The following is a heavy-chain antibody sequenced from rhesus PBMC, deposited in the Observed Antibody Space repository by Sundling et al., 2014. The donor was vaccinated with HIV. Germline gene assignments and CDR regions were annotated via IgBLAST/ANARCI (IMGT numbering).Heavy chain of an antibody. D-gene: IGHD3-3*01. CDR3: ARVFWTGYYTPYFDY. Sequence: QVQLQESGPGLVKPSETLSLTCAVFGGSISDNYYWNWIRQTPGKGLEWIGSIYRSTGSTNYNPSLKSRVTISTDTSQSQFSLKLTSLTAADTAVYYCARVFWTGYYTPYFDYWGQGVLVTVSS. CDR2: IYRSTGST. CDR1: GGSISDNYY. J-gene: IGHJ4*01. V-gene: IGHV4S9*01.